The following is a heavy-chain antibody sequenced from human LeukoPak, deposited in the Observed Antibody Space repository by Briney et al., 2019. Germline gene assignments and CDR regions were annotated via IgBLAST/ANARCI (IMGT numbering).Heavy chain of an antibody. CDR1: GFAFSSHW. CDR3: ARGEKSWINGFDL. CDR2: LNSDGSGT. D-gene: IGHD2-2*03. J-gene: IGHJ4*02. V-gene: IGHV3-74*01. Sequence: GESLRLSCAVSGFAFSSHWMLWVRQPPGKGLVWVSRLNSDGSGTIYADYEKGQSTTTRDHAKNTLDLQLSSLSAEDTAVYYCARGEKSWINGFDLWGQGTLVTVSS.